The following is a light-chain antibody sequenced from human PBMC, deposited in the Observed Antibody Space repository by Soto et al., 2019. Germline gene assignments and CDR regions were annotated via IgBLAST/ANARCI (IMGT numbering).Light chain of an antibody. V-gene: IGKV1-27*01. J-gene: IGKJ1*01. CDR3: QKYNSAPQT. CDR2: AVS. Sequence: DIEMTQPPSSLSAPLGDTVTITCRTSHLLSNYLPSYQQKPRKIPKLLIYAVSPSHSGALFRFRGSESGSDFTLTISSLQPEAVATYYCQKYNSAPQTFGQGTKVDIK. CDR1: HLLSNY.